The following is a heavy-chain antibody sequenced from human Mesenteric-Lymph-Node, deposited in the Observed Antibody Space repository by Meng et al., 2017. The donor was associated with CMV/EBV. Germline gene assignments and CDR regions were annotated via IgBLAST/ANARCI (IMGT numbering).Heavy chain of an antibody. CDR1: GFTFSSYS. Sequence: GESLKISCAASGFTFSSYSMNWVRQAPGKGLEWVSSISSSSSYIYYADSVKGRFTISRDNAKNSLYLQMNSLRAEDTAVYYCAKVLKPAAILYAFDIWGQGTMVTVSS. D-gene: IGHD2-2*02. V-gene: IGHV3-21*01. CDR2: ISSSSSYI. CDR3: AKVLKPAAILYAFDI. J-gene: IGHJ3*02.